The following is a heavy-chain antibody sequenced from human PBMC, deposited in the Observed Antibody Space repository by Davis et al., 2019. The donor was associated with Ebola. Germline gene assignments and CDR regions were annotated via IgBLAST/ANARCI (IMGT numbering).Heavy chain of an antibody. CDR3: ARDLGGIQLQAVDDY. Sequence: ASVKVSCKASGYTFTSYGISWVRQAPGQGLEWMGWISAYNGNTNYAQKLQGRVTMTTDTSTSTAYMELSSLRSEDTAVYYCARDLGGIQLQAVDDYWGQGTLVTVSS. CDR1: GYTFTSYG. D-gene: IGHD5-18*01. V-gene: IGHV1-18*01. J-gene: IGHJ4*02. CDR2: ISAYNGNT.